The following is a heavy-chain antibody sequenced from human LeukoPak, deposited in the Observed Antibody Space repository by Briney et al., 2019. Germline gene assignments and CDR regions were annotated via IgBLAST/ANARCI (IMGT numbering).Heavy chain of an antibody. J-gene: IGHJ4*02. D-gene: IGHD3-16*01. CDR1: GGSISSYY. CDR3: AXXXYTTSWGFDY. CDR2: IYYSGST. V-gene: IGHV4-59*08. Sequence: ETLSLTCTVSGGSISSYYWSWIRQPPGKGLEWIGYIYYSGSTNYNPSLKSRVTISVDTSKNQFSLKLSSVTAADTPVYYCAXXXYTTSWGFDYWGQGTLVTVSS.